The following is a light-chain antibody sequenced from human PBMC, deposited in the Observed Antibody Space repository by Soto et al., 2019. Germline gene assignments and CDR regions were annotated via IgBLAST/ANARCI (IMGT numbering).Light chain of an antibody. CDR3: QQYSP. J-gene: IGKJ1*01. CDR2: DAS. Sequence: GARVTITCRASQSTSSWLAWYQQKPGKAPNLLIYDASTLVSGVPSRFSGSGSGTEFTLTISSLQPDDFATYSCQQYSPFGQGTKVDI. V-gene: IGKV1-5*01. CDR1: QSTSSW.